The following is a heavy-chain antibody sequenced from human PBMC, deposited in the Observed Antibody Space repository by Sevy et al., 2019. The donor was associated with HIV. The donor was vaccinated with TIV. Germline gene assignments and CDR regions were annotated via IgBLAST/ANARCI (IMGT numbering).Heavy chain of an antibody. Sequence: GGSLRLSCVVSGLTFNNAWMNWVRQAPGTGLQWVGLIKSKIDGETTDYAAPVKGRITISRDDSKNTLFLQMNSLKIEDTAVYYCATAPGYYDSAPFDYWGPGTLVTVSS. V-gene: IGHV3-15*01. CDR2: IKSKIDGETT. J-gene: IGHJ4*02. CDR1: GLTFNNAW. D-gene: IGHD3-9*01. CDR3: ATAPGYYDSAPFDY.